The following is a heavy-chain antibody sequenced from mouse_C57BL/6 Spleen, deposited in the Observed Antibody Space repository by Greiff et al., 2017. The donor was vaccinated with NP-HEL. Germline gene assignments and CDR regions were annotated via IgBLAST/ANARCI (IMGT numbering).Heavy chain of an antibody. CDR3: ARRDYGSQPWYFDV. D-gene: IGHD1-1*01. V-gene: IGHV1-52*01. CDR1: GYTFTSYW. J-gene: IGHJ1*03. Sequence: QVQLQQPGAELVRPGSSVKLSCKASGYTFTSYWMHWVKQRPIQGLEWIGNIDPSDSETHYNQKFKDKATLTVDKSSSTAYMQLSSLTSEDSAVYHCARRDYGSQPWYFDVWGTGTTVTVSS. CDR2: IDPSDSET.